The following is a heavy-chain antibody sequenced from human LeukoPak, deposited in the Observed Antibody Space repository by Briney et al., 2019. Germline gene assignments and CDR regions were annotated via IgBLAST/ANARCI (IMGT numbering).Heavy chain of an antibody. CDR1: GFTFSAHD. J-gene: IGHJ4*02. CDR2: IRYDGSHK. V-gene: IGHV3-30*02. CDR3: AKSSGSGFDN. Sequence: GGSLRLSCGASGFTFSAHDMHWVRQAPGKGLEWVTFIRYDGSHKYYVDSVRGRFTISRDNSKNTVSLQMNSLRVEDTAVYYCAKSSGSGFDNWGQGTLVTVSS. D-gene: IGHD1-26*01.